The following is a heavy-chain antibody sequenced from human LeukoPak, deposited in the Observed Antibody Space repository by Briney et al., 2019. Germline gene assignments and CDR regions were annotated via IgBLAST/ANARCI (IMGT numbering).Heavy chain of an antibody. J-gene: IGHJ4*02. CDR1: GGSISSSSYY. CDR3: ARDKGYSYGAAMGY. Sequence: SETLSLTCTVSGGSISSSSYYWGWIRQPPGKGLEWIGSIYYSGSTYYNPSLKSRVTISVDTSKNQFSPKLSSVTAADTAVYYCARDKGYSYGAAMGYWGQGTLVTVSS. D-gene: IGHD5-18*01. CDR2: IYYSGST. V-gene: IGHV4-39*07.